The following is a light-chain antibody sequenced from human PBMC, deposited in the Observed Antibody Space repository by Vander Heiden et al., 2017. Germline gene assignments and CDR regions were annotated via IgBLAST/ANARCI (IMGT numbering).Light chain of an antibody. CDR3: QSFDTSLSASV. V-gene: IGLV1-40*01. CDR1: SPNIVAFYD. J-gene: IGLJ3*02. CDR2: RDN. Sequence: QSVLAHPPSVSGAPGQRVTISCTGSSPNIVAFYDLHWYQHVQGTAPKRLIYRDNNRPSGVPDRFAGSKAGSSAFLAITGLQAEDEADYYCQSFDTSLSASVFGGGTKLTVL.